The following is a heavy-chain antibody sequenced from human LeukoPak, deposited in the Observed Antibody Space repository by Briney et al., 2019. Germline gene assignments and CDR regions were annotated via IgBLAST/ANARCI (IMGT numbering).Heavy chain of an antibody. J-gene: IGHJ4*02. CDR2: INPNSGGT. D-gene: IGHD5-18*01. CDR3: ARDGSFGYSYGSDY. Sequence: ASVKVSYKASGYTFTGYYMHWVRQAPGQGLEWMGRINPNSGGTNYAQKFQGRVTMTRDTSISTAYMELSRLRSDDTAVYYCARDGSFGYSYGSDYWGQGTLVTVSS. V-gene: IGHV1-2*06. CDR1: GYTFTGYY.